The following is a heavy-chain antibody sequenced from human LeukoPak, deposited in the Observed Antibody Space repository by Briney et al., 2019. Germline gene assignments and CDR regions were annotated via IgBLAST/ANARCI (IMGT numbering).Heavy chain of an antibody. J-gene: IGHJ4*02. V-gene: IGHV3-74*01. CDR1: GFTFSSYW. D-gene: IGHD1-26*01. Sequence: GGSLRLSRTASGFTFSSYWMHWVRQAPGKGLVWVSRINGDGSVASDADSVKGRFTIFRDNAKNTLYLQMNSLRAEDTAVYYCARGPPHTGNYYPGDCWGQGTLVTVSS. CDR3: ARGPPHTGNYYPGDC. CDR2: INGDGSVA.